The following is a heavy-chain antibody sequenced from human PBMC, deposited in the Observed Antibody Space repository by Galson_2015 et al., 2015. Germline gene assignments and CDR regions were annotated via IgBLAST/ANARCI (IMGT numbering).Heavy chain of an antibody. Sequence: SVKLSCKASGVTFSSYTMSWVRQAPGQGLEWIGGIIRIFGTANYAQKLQGRVTITADESTSTAYMELSSLRSEDTAVYYCARAHTLPMVQGVIIQGGGMDVWGQGTTVTVSS. V-gene: IGHV1-69*13. CDR2: IIRIFGTA. D-gene: IGHD3-10*01. CDR3: ARAHTLPMVQGVIIQGGGMDV. J-gene: IGHJ6*02. CDR1: GVTFSSYT.